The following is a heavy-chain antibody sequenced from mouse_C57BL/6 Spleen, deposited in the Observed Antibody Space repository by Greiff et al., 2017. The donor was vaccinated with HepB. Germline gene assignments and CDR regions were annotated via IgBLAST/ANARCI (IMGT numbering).Heavy chain of an antibody. D-gene: IGHD2-4*01. Sequence: PGPSFPTSCKPPVSSFTDYNLPWVKQSNGKTLQPPGVINPNYGTTSYNQKFKGKATLTVDQSSSTAYMQLNSLTSEDSAVYYCALYDYDGGTWFAYWGQGTLVTVSA. CDR3: ALYDYDGGTWFAY. CDR1: VSSFTDYN. J-gene: IGHJ3*01. V-gene: IGHV1-39*01. CDR2: INPNYGTT.